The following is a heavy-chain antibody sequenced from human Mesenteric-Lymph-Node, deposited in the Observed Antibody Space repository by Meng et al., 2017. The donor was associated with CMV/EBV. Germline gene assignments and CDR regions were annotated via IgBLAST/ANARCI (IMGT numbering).Heavy chain of an antibody. CDR2: INHSGST. Sequence: QGQRQQWGAGLLKPSETLSLTCACYGGSFSGYYWSWIRQPPGKGLEWIGEINHSGSTNYNPSLKSRVTISVDTSKNQFSLKLSSVTAADTAVYYCARHQRWLKSEGGFNYWGQGTLVTVSS. V-gene: IGHV4-34*01. D-gene: IGHD4-23*01. J-gene: IGHJ4*02. CDR1: GGSFSGYY. CDR3: ARHQRWLKSEGGFNY.